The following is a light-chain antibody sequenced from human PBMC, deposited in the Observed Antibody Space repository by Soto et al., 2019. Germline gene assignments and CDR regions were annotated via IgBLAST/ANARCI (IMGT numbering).Light chain of an antibody. CDR1: QGISSY. Sequence: IQMTQSPSTLPASVGDRVTITCRASQGISSYLAWYQQKPGKAPKLLIYAASTLQSGVPSRFSGSGSGTDFTLTISCLQSEDFATYYCQQYYSYPLPFGGVTPVEI. CDR2: AAS. J-gene: IGKJ4*01. CDR3: QQYYSYPLP. V-gene: IGKV1-8*01.